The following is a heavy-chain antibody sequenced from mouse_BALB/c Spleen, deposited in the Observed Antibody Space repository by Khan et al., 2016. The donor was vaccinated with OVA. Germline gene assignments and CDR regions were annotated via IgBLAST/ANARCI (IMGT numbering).Heavy chain of an antibody. CDR1: GYTFTTYT. Sequence: QVQLQQSGAELARPGASVKMSCKASGYTFTTYTIHWVKQRPGQGLEWIGYTIPSNAYTNYNQKFKDRATLTADKSSSTAYMQLSSLSSEDSAVYYCVREGAYYRSDGWFAYWGQGTLVTVSA. J-gene: IGHJ3*01. CDR2: TIPSNAYT. V-gene: IGHV1-4*01. CDR3: VREGAYYRSDGWFAY. D-gene: IGHD2-14*01.